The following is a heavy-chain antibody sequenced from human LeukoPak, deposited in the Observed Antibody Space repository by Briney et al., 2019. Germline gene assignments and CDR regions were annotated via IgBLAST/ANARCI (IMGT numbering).Heavy chain of an antibody. CDR1: GGSISSSSYY. D-gene: IGHD5-18*01. CDR2: IYYSGST. CDR3: ATLLRLWFNFDY. Sequence: SETLSLTCTVSGGSISSSSYYWGWIRQPPGKGLEWIGSIYYSGSTYYNPSLKSRVTISVDTSKNQFSLKLSSVPAADTAVYYCATLLRLWFNFDYGGKGPLFTVS. J-gene: IGHJ4*02. V-gene: IGHV4-39*01.